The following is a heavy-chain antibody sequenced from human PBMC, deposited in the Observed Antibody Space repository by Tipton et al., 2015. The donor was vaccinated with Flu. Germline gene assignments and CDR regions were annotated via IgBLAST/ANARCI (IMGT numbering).Heavy chain of an antibody. CDR2: IKQDGSEK. CDR1: GFTFSDYY. Sequence: SLRLSCAASGFTFSDYYMSWIRQAPGKGLEWVANIKQDGSEKYYVDSVKGRFTISRDNAKNSLYLQMNSLRAEDTAVYYCASTGPGLRGHIYSYYFDYWGQGTLVTVSS. J-gene: IGHJ4*02. CDR3: ASTGPGLRGHIYSYYFDY. D-gene: IGHD3-10*01. V-gene: IGHV3-7*01.